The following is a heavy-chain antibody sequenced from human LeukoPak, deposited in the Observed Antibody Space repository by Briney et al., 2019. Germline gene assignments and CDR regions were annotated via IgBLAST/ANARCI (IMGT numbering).Heavy chain of an antibody. J-gene: IGHJ4*02. D-gene: IGHD6-6*01. Sequence: SQTLSLTCTVSGGSINSPDHYWSWIRQPPGKGLEWIGYIYYSGSTNYNPSLKSRVTISVDTSKNQFSLKLSSVTAADTAVYYCASSSSGTSFFDYWGQGTLVTVSS. V-gene: IGHV4-61*08. CDR2: IYYSGST. CDR1: GGSINSPDHY. CDR3: ASSSSGTSFFDY.